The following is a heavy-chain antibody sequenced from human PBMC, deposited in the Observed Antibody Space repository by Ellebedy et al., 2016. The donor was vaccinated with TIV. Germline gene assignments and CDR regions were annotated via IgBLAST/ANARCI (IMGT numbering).Heavy chain of an antibody. D-gene: IGHD3-3*01. Sequence: MPSETLSLTCTVSGGSIPSHYWSWIRQSAGKGLEWIGRIYSDGTPNYNPSLESRVTMSVDTSRSQFSLRLTSVTAADTAVYYCASDTLRGIWESWGQGTLVTVSS. CDR1: GGSIPSHY. V-gene: IGHV4-4*07. CDR2: IYSDGTP. CDR3: ASDTLRGIWES. J-gene: IGHJ5*02.